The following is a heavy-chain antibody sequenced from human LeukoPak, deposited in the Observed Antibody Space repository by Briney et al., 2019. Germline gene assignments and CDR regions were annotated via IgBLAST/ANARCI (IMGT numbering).Heavy chain of an antibody. CDR3: ARDDIATYDY. J-gene: IGHJ4*02. CDR2: IKGDGSEK. CDR1: GFTFRRYW. D-gene: IGHD2-15*01. V-gene: IGHV3-7*01. Sequence: SGGSLRLSCAASGFTFRRYWLSWVRQAPGKGLGWLGNIKGDGSEKYYVDCVKGRFTIARDNAKISLYLQMNSLRAEDTAVYYCARDDIATYDYWGQGTLVIVSS.